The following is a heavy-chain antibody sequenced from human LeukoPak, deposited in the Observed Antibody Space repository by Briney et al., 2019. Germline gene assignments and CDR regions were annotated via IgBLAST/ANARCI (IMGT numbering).Heavy chain of an antibody. CDR3: ARGYSSSWYYFDY. CDR1: GGSISNYY. V-gene: IGHV4-59*08. Sequence: SETLSLTCTVSGGSISNYYWSWIRQPPGKGLEWIGYIHYSGSTNYNPSLKSRATISVDTSKSQFSLKLSSVTAADTTVYYCARGYSSSWYYFDYWGQGTLVTVSS. CDR2: IHYSGST. J-gene: IGHJ4*02. D-gene: IGHD6-13*01.